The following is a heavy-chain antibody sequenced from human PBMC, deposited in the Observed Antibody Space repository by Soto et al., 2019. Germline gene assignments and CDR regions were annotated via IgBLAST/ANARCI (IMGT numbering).Heavy chain of an antibody. CDR1: GFTFSTYW. V-gene: IGHV3-7*05. Sequence: EAQLVESGRGLVQPGGSLRLCCAASGFTFSTYWMTWVRQAPGKGLEWVANIKQDGSEKYYVDSVKGRFTISRDNAKNSLYLQMNSLRAEDTAVYYCASWRFGELGDGMDVWGQGTTVTVSS. J-gene: IGHJ6*02. CDR2: IKQDGSEK. D-gene: IGHD3-10*01. CDR3: ASWRFGELGDGMDV.